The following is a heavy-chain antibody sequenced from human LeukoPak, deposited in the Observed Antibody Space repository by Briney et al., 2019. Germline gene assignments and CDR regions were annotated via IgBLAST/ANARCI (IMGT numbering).Heavy chain of an antibody. V-gene: IGHV4-38-2*02. J-gene: IGHJ4*02. CDR2: IYHGGYI. CDR1: GSSISNGYF. CDR3: ASTLHSSGWCPFDY. D-gene: IGHD6-19*01. Sequence: SETLSLTCNVSGSSISNGYFWGWIRLPPGKGLDWIGNIYHGGYIYYNPSFKSRVTITVDTSKNQFSLTLSSVTAADTAIYYCASTLHSSGWCPFDYWGLGTLVTVSS.